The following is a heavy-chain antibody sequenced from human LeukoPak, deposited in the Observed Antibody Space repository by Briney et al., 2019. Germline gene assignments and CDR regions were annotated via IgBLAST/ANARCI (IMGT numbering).Heavy chain of an antibody. CDR1: GDSITSYY. J-gene: IGHJ5*02. Sequence: SETLSLTCTVSGDSITSYYWSWIRQPPGQGLEWIGYIHHSGSTDYNPSLKSRVTISVETSKTQFSLKLTSVTPADTAVYYCARHAGRLYNWNDWFDPWGQGTLVTVSS. CDR3: ARHAGRLYNWNDWFDP. D-gene: IGHD1-20*01. CDR2: IHHSGST. V-gene: IGHV4-59*01.